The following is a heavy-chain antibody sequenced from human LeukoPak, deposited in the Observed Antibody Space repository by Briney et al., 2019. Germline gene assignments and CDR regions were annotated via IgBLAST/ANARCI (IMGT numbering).Heavy chain of an antibody. V-gene: IGHV3-9*01. CDR3: AKDRALRYFDWLLHN. D-gene: IGHD3-9*01. CDR2: ISWNSGSI. CDR1: GFTFDDYA. J-gene: IGHJ4*02. Sequence: GRSLRLSCAASGFTFDDYAMHWVRPAPGKGLEWVSGISWNSGSIGYADSVKGRFTISRDNAKNSLYLQMNSLRAEDTALYYCAKDRALRYFDWLLHNWGQGTLVTVSS.